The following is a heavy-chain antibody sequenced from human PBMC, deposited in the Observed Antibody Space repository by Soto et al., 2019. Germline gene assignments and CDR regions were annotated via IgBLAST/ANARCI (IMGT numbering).Heavy chain of an antibody. J-gene: IGHJ5*02. CDR3: ARGLEWFGP. Sequence: QVQLVQSGAEVKKPGSSVKVSCKVSGGTFSDYTITWVRQAPGQGLEWMGRVVLILNIINYAPKFHGRVTITADKSASTVYMDLTSLTSEDTAVYYCARGLEWFGPWGQGTLVTVSA. V-gene: IGHV1-69*02. CDR1: GGTFSDYT. CDR2: VVLILNII. D-gene: IGHD1-1*01.